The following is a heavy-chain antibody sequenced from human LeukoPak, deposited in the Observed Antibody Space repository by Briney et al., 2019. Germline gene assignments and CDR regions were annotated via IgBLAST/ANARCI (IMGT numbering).Heavy chain of an antibody. CDR1: GFTFRRYG. J-gene: IGHJ4*02. D-gene: IGHD5-12*01. Sequence: GGSLRLSRAASGFTFRRYGMSWVRQAPGKGLEWVSAISGSGGSTYYADSVKGRFTISRDNSKNTLYLQMNSLRAEDTAVYYCARGPSGYHNTGGQGTLVTVSS. V-gene: IGHV3-23*01. CDR3: ARGPSGYHNT. CDR2: ISGSGGST.